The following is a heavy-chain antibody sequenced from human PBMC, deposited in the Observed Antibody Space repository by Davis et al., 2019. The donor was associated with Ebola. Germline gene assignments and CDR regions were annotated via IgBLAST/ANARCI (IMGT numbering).Heavy chain of an antibody. D-gene: IGHD4-11*01. CDR2: VRSHGSDD. V-gene: IGHV3-30*02. Sequence: GESLKISCVASGFTFGSHGWHWVRQAPGRGLEWVAFVRSHGSDDHYADSVKGRFTISRDNSKNTLYLQMNSLRPEDTAVYYCARDSDDYSFDYWGQGTLVTVSS. J-gene: IGHJ4*02. CDR1: GFTFGSHG. CDR3: ARDSDDYSFDY.